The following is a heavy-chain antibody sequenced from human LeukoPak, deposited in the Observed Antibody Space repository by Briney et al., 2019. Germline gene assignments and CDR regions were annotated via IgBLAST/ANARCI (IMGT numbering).Heavy chain of an antibody. CDR2: TYYRSKWSN. D-gene: IGHD6-19*01. Sequence: SQTLSLTCAISGDSVSSNSGAWTWIRQSPSXGLEWLGRTYYRSKWSNDYATSVKSRITINPDTSMNQFSLQLNSVTPEDTAVYYCAGSASTLKYWGQGALVTVSS. V-gene: IGHV6-1*01. J-gene: IGHJ4*02. CDR3: AGSASTLKY. CDR1: GDSVSSNSGA.